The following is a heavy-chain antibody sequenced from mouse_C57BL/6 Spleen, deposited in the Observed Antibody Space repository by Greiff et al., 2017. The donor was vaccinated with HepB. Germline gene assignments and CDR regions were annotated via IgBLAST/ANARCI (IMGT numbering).Heavy chain of an antibody. CDR3: ARDGAYYSKSSFAY. CDR2: ISDGGSYT. J-gene: IGHJ3*01. Sequence: EVKLEESGGGLVKPGGSLKLSCAASGFTFSSYAMSWVRQTPEKRLEWVATISDGGSYTYYPDNVKGRFTISRDNAKNNLYLQMSHLKSEDTAMYYCARDGAYYSKSSFAYWGQGTLVTVSA. V-gene: IGHV5-4*01. D-gene: IGHD2-5*01. CDR1: GFTFSSYA.